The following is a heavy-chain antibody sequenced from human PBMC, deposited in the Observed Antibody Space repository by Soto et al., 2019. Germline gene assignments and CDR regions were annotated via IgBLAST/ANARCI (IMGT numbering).Heavy chain of an antibody. CDR3: ATYGSETYKPTTFDY. Sequence: QAQLQESGPGLVKPSQTLSLTCTVSGGSISSGVYYWSWIRQHPGKGLEWIGYIFYSGSTYYNPSLKSRVTISVDTSKNQFSLKLSSVTAADTAVYYCATYGSETYKPTTFDYWGQGTLVTVSS. CDR2: IFYSGST. V-gene: IGHV4-31*03. J-gene: IGHJ4*02. CDR1: GGSISSGVYY. D-gene: IGHD3-10*01.